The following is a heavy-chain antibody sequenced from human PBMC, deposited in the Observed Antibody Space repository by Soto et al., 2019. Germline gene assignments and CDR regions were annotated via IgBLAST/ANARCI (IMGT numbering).Heavy chain of an antibody. J-gene: IGHJ4*02. CDR3: ARRVGAYIYVSGGSDH. D-gene: IGHD5-18*01. V-gene: IGHV5-10-1*01. Sequence: GESLKISCKGSGYKFTSYWINWVRQMPGKGLEWVGRIDPSDSHTNYGPSFQGHVTISVDTSITTAYLQWSSLQASDTAMYYCARRVGAYIYVSGGSDHWGRGTLVTVSS. CDR1: GYKFTSYW. CDR2: IDPSDSHT.